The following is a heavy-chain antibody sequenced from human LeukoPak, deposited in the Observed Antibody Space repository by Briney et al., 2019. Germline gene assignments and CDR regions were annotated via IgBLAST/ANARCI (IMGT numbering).Heavy chain of an antibody. V-gene: IGHV1-69*04. CDR3: ARSSSGYDPLDY. D-gene: IGHD5-12*01. CDR1: GGTFSSYA. Sequence: SVKVSCKASGGTFSSYAISWVRQAPGQGLEWMGRIIPILGIANYAQKFQGRVTITADKFTSTAYMELSSLRSEDTAVYYCARSSSGYDPLDYWGQGTMVTVSS. CDR2: IIPILGIA. J-gene: IGHJ3*01.